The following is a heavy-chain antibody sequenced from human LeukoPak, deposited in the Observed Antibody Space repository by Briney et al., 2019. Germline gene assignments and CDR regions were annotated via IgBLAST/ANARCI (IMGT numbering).Heavy chain of an antibody. V-gene: IGHV3-23*01. CDR1: GFTFSSYG. D-gene: IGHD2-2*01. J-gene: IGHJ4*02. CDR3: AKIRDIGYCSSTSCYDSGFDY. Sequence: PGGSLRLSCAASGFTFSSYGMSWVRQAPGKGLEWVSAISGSGGSTYYADPVKGRFAISRDNSKNTLYLQMNSLRADDTAVYYCAKIRDIGYCSSTSCYDSGFDYWGQGTLVTGSS. CDR2: ISGSGGST.